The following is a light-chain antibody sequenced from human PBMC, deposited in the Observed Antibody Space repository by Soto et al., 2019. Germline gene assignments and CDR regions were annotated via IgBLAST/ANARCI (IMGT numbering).Light chain of an antibody. V-gene: IGKV3-11*01. CDR2: GAS. J-gene: IGKJ1*01. CDR3: HQRSTWPWT. Sequence: EIVLTQSPGTLSLSPGERATLSCRASQSVSSYLAWYQQKPGRAPRLLIYGASNRATGVPARFSGSGSGTDFTLTISSLEPEDFAVYYCHQRSTWPWTFGQGTKVEVK. CDR1: QSVSSY.